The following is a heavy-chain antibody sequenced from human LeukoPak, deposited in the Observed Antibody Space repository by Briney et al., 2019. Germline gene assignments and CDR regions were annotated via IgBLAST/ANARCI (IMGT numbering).Heavy chain of an antibody. CDR1: GFTFSSYD. CDR2: IGTAGGP. Sequence: GGSLRLSCAASGFTFSSYDMHWVRQATGKGLEWVSAIGTAGGPYYPGSVKGRFTISRENAKNSLYLQMNSLRAGDTAVYYCARGSRYSSGWLTFDYWGQGTLVTVSS. J-gene: IGHJ4*02. V-gene: IGHV3-13*05. CDR3: ARGSRYSSGWLTFDY. D-gene: IGHD6-19*01.